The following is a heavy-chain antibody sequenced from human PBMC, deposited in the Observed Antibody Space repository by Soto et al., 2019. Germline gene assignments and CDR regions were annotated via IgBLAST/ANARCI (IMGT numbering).Heavy chain of an antibody. CDR3: ARQPYY. J-gene: IGHJ4*02. Sequence: SETMSLTCAVSGRSVRSGGYSWSWIRQPPGKGLEWIGYMYHSGSTYYNPSLKSRVTISIDRSKNQFSLKLSSVTAADTAVYYCARQPYYCGQGILVTVSS. CDR1: GRSVRSGGYS. V-gene: IGHV4-30-2*01. CDR2: MYHSGST.